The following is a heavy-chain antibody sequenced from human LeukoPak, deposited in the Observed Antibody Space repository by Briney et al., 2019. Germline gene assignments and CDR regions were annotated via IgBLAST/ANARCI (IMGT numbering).Heavy chain of an antibody. Sequence: ASIKGSCKASGYTFTSYDTNWVRQATGQGLDWMGWMNPNSGNTGYAQKFQGRVTMTRNTSISTAYMELSSLRSEDTAVYYCARAGPEVRDAFDIWGQGTMVTVSS. V-gene: IGHV1-8*01. CDR2: MNPNSGNT. D-gene: IGHD1-1*01. CDR1: GYTFTSYD. J-gene: IGHJ3*02. CDR3: ARAGPEVRDAFDI.